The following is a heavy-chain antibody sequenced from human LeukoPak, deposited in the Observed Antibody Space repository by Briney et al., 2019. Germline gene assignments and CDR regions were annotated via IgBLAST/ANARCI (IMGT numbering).Heavy chain of an antibody. J-gene: IGHJ4*02. D-gene: IGHD6-13*01. CDR3: AALFSNIAAAPHPLKSDY. CDR2: IIPIFGTA. V-gene: IGHV1-69*05. Sequence: SVKVSCKASGGTFSSYAISWVRQAPGPGLEWMGGIIPIFGTANYAQKLQGRVTITTDESTSTAYVELSSLRSEDTAVYYCAALFSNIAAAPHPLKSDYWGQGTLVTVSS. CDR1: GGTFSSYA.